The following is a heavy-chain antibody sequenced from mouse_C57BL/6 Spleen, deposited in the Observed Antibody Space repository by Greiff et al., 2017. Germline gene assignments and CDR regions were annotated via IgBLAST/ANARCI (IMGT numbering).Heavy chain of an antibody. CDR1: GYTFTSYW. D-gene: IGHD1-1*01. CDR3: ARITTVVASGRYFDV. Sequence: QVQLQQPGAELVKPGASVKLSCKASGYTFTSYWMHWVKQRPGRGLEWIGRIDPNSGGTKYNEKFKSQATLTVDKPSSTAYMQLSSLTSEDSAVYYCARITTVVASGRYFDVWGTGTTVTVSS. J-gene: IGHJ1*03. V-gene: IGHV1-72*01. CDR2: IDPNSGGT.